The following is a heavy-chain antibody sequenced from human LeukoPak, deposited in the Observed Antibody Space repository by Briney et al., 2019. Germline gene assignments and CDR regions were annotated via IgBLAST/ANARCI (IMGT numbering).Heavy chain of an antibody. Sequence: GGSLRLSCAASGFTFSSYAMHWVRQAPGKGLEWVAVISYDGSNKYYADSVKGRFTISRDNSKNTLYLQMNSLRAGDTAVYYCARDRGITGTYFDYWGQGTLVTVSS. CDR2: ISYDGSNK. D-gene: IGHD1-7*01. J-gene: IGHJ4*02. V-gene: IGHV3-30-3*01. CDR1: GFTFSSYA. CDR3: ARDRGITGTYFDY.